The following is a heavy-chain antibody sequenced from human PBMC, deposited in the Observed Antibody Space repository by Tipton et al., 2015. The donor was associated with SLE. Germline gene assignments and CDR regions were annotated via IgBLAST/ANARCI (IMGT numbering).Heavy chain of an antibody. CDR2: INHSGST. D-gene: IGHD7-27*01. Sequence: GLVKPSETLSLTCAVYGGSFSNYYWSWIRQPPGKGLEWIGEINHSGSTNYNPSLKSRLTISVDTSKNQFSLKLSSVTAADTAVYYCARRPDWGSEVRIPFDYWGQGTLVTVSS. CDR1: GGSFSNYY. J-gene: IGHJ4*02. V-gene: IGHV4-34*01. CDR3: ARRPDWGSEVRIPFDY.